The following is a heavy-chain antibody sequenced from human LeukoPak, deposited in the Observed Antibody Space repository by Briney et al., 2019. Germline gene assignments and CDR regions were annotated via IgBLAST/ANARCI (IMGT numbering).Heavy chain of an antibody. CDR2: ISKAGTTI. CDR1: GFTFSSYS. D-gene: IGHD3-9*01. J-gene: IGHJ6*02. CDR3: ARVSDILTGYGMDV. V-gene: IGHV3-48*04. Sequence: GGSLRLSCAASGFTFSSYSMNWVRQAPGKGLEWVSYISKAGTTIYYADSVRGRFTISRDNAKNSLSLQMNSLGAEDTAVYYCARVSDILTGYGMDVWGQGTTVTVSS.